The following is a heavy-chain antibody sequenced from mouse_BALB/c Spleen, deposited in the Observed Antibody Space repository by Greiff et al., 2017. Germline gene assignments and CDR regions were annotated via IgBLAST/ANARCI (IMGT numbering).Heavy chain of an antibody. J-gene: IGHJ4*01. CDR2: ISDGGSYT. D-gene: IGHD2-4*01. Sequence: EVKVVESGGGLVKPGGSLKLSCAASGFTFSDYYMYWVRQTPEKRLEWVATISDGGSYTYYPDSVKGRFTISRDNAKNNLYLQMSSLKSEDTAMYYCARAGLHYAMDYWGQGTSVTVSS. CDR3: ARAGLHYAMDY. CDR1: GFTFSDYY. V-gene: IGHV5-4*02.